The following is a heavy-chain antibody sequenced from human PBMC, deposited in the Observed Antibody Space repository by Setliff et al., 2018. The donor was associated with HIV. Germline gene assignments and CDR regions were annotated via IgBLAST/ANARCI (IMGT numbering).Heavy chain of an antibody. CDR3: ARHQVIPTVVGAFDI. J-gene: IGHJ3*02. Sequence: SETLSLTCTVSGDSISTSNSYWGWVRQPPGKGLEWIGSLYYGGSTYYNPSLKSRVTISVDTSKNHFSLKRSSVTAADRVVYYGARHQVIPTVVGAFDIWGQGSVVPV. D-gene: IGHD4-4*01. V-gene: IGHV4-39*01. CDR2: LYYGGST. CDR1: GDSISTSNSY.